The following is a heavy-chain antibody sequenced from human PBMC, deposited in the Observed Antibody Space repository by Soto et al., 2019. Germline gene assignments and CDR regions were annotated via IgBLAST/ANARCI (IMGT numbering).Heavy chain of an antibody. CDR3: ARDTWAGGGSLPFDY. J-gene: IGHJ4*02. V-gene: IGHV3-48*03. D-gene: IGHD2-15*01. CDR2: ISSSGSSI. CDR1: GFTFSSYE. Sequence: EVQLVEPGGGLVQPGGSLRLSCAASGFTFSSYEMNWVRQAPGKGLEWVSYISSSGSSIYYADSVKGRFTISRDNAKNSVYLQMNSLRAEDTAVYYCARDTWAGGGSLPFDYWGQGTLVTVSS.